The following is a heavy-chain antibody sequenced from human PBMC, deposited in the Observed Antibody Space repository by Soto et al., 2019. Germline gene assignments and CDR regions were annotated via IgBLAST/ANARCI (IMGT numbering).Heavy chain of an antibody. CDR3: ARVLRGVVTWFDP. V-gene: IGHV1-18*01. D-gene: IGHD3-10*01. CDR1: GDTFTNFC. CDR2: IATYTSNK. Sequence: HLVQSGPEVKQPGASVTVSCKTSGDTFTNFCLSWVRQAPGQGLEWMGWIATYTSNKNYAQKFQVRLTLTTDTSTSTAYMELKSLGYDDTAVYYCARVLRGVVTWFDPWGQGTLVTVSS. J-gene: IGHJ5*02.